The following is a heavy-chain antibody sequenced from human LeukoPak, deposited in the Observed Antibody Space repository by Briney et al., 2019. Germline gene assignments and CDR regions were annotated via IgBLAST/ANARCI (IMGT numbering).Heavy chain of an antibody. CDR3: ARGPSGSSNYYYYYYMDV. V-gene: IGHV4-34*01. J-gene: IGHJ6*03. CDR2: INHSGST. D-gene: IGHD3-22*01. Sequence: PSETLSLTCAVYGGSFSGYYWSWIRQPPGKGLEWIGEINHSGSTNYNPSLKSRVTISVDTSKNQFSLKLSSVTAADTAVYYCARGPSGSSNYYYYYYMDVWGKGTTVTVSS. CDR1: GGSFSGYY.